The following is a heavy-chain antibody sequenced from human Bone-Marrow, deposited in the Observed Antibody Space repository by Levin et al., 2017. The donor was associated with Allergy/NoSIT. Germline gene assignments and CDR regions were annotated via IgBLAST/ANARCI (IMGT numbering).Heavy chain of an antibody. CDR1: GGSFSGYY. Sequence: PSETLSLTCAVYGGSFSGYYWSWIRQPPGKGLEWIGEINHSGSTNYNPSLKSRVTISVDTSKNQFSLKLSSVTAADTAVYYCARESYQLKYRGYFDRWGRGTLVTVSS. V-gene: IGHV4-34*01. CDR3: ARESYQLKYRGYFDR. CDR2: INHSGST. D-gene: IGHD2-2*01. J-gene: IGHJ2*01.